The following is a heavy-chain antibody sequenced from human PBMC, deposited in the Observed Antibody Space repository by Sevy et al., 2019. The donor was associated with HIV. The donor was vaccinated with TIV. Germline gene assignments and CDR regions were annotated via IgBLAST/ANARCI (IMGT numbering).Heavy chain of an antibody. CDR3: ARDLYYDTSAYSDY. D-gene: IGHD3-22*01. V-gene: IGHV7-4-1*02. Sequence: ASVKVSCKASGYTFSSYAMNWVRQAPGQGLEWMGWINTNTGNPTYAQGFTGRFVFSLDTSVSTAYLQISSLKAEDTAVYYCARDLYYDTSAYSDYWGQGTLVTVSS. CDR1: GYTFSSYA. J-gene: IGHJ4*02. CDR2: INTNTGNP.